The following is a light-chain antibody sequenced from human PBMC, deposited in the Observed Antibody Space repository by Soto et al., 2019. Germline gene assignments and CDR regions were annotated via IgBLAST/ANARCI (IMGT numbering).Light chain of an antibody. CDR3: QQYNNWLWT. Sequence: EIVMTQSPATLSVSPGERATLSCRASQSVSRNVAWYQQKPGQAPMLLIHNASTRPPGIPVRFSGSGSGTEFTLTISSLQSEDFAVYYFQQYNNWLWTFGQGTKVEIK. J-gene: IGKJ1*01. CDR2: NAS. CDR1: QSVSRN. V-gene: IGKV3-15*01.